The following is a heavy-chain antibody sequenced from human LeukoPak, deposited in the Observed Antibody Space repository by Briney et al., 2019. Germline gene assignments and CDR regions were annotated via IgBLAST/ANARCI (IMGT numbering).Heavy chain of an antibody. J-gene: IGHJ3*02. CDR1: GGSISGGSYY. Sequence: KSSETLSLTCTVSGGSISGGSYYWSWIRQPAGKGLEWIGRIYTSGSTNYNPSLKSRVTISVDTSKNQFSLKLSSVTSADTAVYYCARDRASLDHDAFDIWGQGTMVTVSS. CDR2: IYTSGST. V-gene: IGHV4-61*02. CDR3: ARDRASLDHDAFDI. D-gene: IGHD3-10*01.